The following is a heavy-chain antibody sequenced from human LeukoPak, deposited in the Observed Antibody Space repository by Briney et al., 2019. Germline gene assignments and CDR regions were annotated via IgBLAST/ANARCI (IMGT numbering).Heavy chain of an antibody. CDR3: AELGITMIGGV. Sequence: GGSLRLSCGASGFTFRSYEMHWVRQAPGKGLEWVSYISSSGSTIYYADSVKGRFTISRDNAKNPLYLQMNSLRAEDTAVYYCAELGITMIGGVWGKGTTVTISS. CDR2: ISSSGSTI. CDR1: GFTFRSYE. V-gene: IGHV3-48*03. D-gene: IGHD3-10*02. J-gene: IGHJ6*04.